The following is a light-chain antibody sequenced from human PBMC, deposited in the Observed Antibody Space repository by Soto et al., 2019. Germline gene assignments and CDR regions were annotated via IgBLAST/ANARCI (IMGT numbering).Light chain of an antibody. CDR1: TGTVTTGLY. J-gene: IGLJ2*01. CDR2: DTT. Sequence: QAVVTQEPSLTVSPGGTVTLTCGSSTGTVTTGLYPYWFQQKPGQAPRTLIYDTTNKHSWTPARFSASLLGGKAALTLSGAQPDDEADYYCLLVYSGVVVFGGGTKLTVL. CDR3: LLVYSGVVV. V-gene: IGLV7-46*01.